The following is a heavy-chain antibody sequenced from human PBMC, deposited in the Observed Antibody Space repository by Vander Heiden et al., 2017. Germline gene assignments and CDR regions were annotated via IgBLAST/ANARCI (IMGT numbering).Heavy chain of an antibody. Sequence: QVQLVQSGAEVKKPGASVKVSCKASGYTFTSYDINWVGQATGQGLEWMGWMNPNSGNTGYAQKFQGRVTMTRNTSISTAYMELSSLRSEDTAVYYCARDRRTSTYYDFWSGYVVSWFDPWGQGTLVTVSS. D-gene: IGHD3-3*01. J-gene: IGHJ5*02. CDR3: ARDRRTSTYYDFWSGYVVSWFDP. V-gene: IGHV1-8*01. CDR1: GYTFTSYD. CDR2: MNPNSGNT.